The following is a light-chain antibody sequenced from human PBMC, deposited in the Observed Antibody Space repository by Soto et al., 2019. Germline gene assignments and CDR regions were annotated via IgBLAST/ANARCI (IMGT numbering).Light chain of an antibody. CDR2: GAS. V-gene: IGKV3-20*01. J-gene: IGKJ5*01. CDR3: QQYNNWPPFT. CDR1: QTVSGSY. Sequence: ENVLTQSPGTLSLSPGERATLSCMASQTVSGSYVAWYQQKPGQTPRLLIYGASSRATGIPARFSGSGSGTDFTLTISSLQSEDFAVYYCQQYNNWPPFTFGQGTRLEIK.